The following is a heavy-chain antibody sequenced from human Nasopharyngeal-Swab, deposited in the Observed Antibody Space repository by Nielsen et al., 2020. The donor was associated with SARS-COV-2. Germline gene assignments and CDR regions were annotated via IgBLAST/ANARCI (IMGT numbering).Heavy chain of an antibody. Sequence: GESLKISCEGSGFTFSNYAMTWVRQAPGKGLEWVSVISDGGASTYYADSARGRFTISRDNSRNTLFLQMNSLRVEDTALYYCAKEGGFCTGNNCPIGDAFDMWGQGTMVTVSS. V-gene: IGHV3-23*01. D-gene: IGHD2-8*02. CDR1: GFTFSNYA. CDR3: AKEGGFCTGNNCPIGDAFDM. CDR2: ISDGGAST. J-gene: IGHJ3*02.